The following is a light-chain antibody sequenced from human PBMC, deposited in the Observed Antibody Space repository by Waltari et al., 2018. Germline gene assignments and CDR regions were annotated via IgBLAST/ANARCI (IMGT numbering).Light chain of an antibody. J-gene: IGKJ2*01. CDR1: QSISSW. V-gene: IGKV1-5*03. CDR2: KAS. Sequence: DIQMTQSPSTLSASVGDRVTITCRASQSISSWLAWYQQKPGKAPKLLIYKASSLESGVPSRFSGSGSGTEFTLTISSLQPDDFVVYYCQQYNNWPLYTFGQGTKLEI. CDR3: QQYNNWPLYT.